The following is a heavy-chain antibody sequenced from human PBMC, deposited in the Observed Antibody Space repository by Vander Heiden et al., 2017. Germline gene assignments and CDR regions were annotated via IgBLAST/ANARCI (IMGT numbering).Heavy chain of an antibody. V-gene: IGHV3-20*01. D-gene: IGHD2-2*01. CDR1: GFTFDDYG. CDR3: ARDKGYCSSTSCFSDAFDI. J-gene: IGHJ3*02. CDR2: INWNGGST. Sequence: EVQLVESGGGVVRPGGSLRLSCAASGFTFDDYGMSWVRQAPGKGLEWVSGINWNGGSTGYADSVKGRFTISRDNAKNSLYLQMNSLRAEDTALYHCARDKGYCSSTSCFSDAFDIWGQGTMVTVSS.